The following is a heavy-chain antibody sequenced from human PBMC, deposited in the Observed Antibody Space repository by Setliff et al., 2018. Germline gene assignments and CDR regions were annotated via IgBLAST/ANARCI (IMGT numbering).Heavy chain of an antibody. J-gene: IGHJ4*02. Sequence: GGSLRLSCVVSGFTFSDYYMSWIRQAPGKGLEWVSHISNSGNHIYHADSVKGRCNISRDNSWDSLYLQMNSLRAEDTAVYYCAKGGGGSPDYWGQGTLVTVSS. CDR2: ISNSGNHI. V-gene: IGHV3-11*01. D-gene: IGHD3-10*01. CDR1: GFTFSDYY. CDR3: AKGGGGSPDY.